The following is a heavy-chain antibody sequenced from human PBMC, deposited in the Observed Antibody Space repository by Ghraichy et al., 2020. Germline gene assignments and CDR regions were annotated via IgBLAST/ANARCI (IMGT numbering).Heavy chain of an antibody. CDR1: VFSFLFYS. J-gene: IGHJ4*02. V-gene: IGHV4-34*01. Sequence: SETLSLTCAVYVFSFLFYSCLLLSPTPPNGTSFPRVTNHTARTPYNPSLTSPLTLSVEPSTTQFSLKLSSVTAADTAVYYCARGQWRGEIAARTFDYWGQGTLVTVSS. CDR2: TNHTART. CDR3: ARGQWRGEIAARTFDY. D-gene: IGHD6-6*01.